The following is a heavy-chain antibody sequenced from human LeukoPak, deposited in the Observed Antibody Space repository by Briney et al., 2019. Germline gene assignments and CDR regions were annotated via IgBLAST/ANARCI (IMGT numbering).Heavy chain of an antibody. V-gene: IGHV4-61*01. Sequence: SETLSLTCTVSGGSVSSGSYYWSWIRQPPGKGLEWIGYIYYNENPNYNPSLKSRVTISVDTSKKQSSLKLRSVTAADTAVYYCARAVGAKSRAFDIWGQGTMVTVSS. CDR3: ARAVGAKSRAFDI. CDR1: GGSVSSGSYY. CDR2: IYYNENP. D-gene: IGHD1-26*01. J-gene: IGHJ3*02.